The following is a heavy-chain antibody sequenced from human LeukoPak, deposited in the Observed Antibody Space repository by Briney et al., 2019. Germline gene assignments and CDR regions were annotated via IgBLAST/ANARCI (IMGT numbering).Heavy chain of an antibody. CDR3: TGHAIFFFDY. CDR2: ISHTGIA. D-gene: IGHD3-3*01. CDR1: GGSFSGYH. V-gene: IGHV4-34*01. J-gene: IGHJ4*02. Sequence: TSETLSLTCAVYGGSFSGYHWSWIRQSPGKGLEWIGEISHTGIASYNPSLKSRVAISADASKNQFSLRMDSVTAADRAVYDSTGHAIFFFDYWGRGTLVTVSS.